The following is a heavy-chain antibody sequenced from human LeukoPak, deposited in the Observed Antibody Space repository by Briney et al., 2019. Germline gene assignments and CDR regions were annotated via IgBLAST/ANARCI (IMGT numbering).Heavy chain of an antibody. CDR1: GGSISSGGYS. D-gene: IGHD3-10*01. CDR3: ARETMVRGPDGVKGAFDI. CDR2: IYHSGST. V-gene: IGHV4-30-2*01. Sequence: PSQTLSLTCAVSGGSISSGGYSWSWIRQPPGKGLEWIGYIYHSGSTYYNPSLKSRVTISVDRSKNQFSLKLSSVTAADTAVYYCARETMVRGPDGVKGAFDIWGQGTMVTVSS. J-gene: IGHJ3*02.